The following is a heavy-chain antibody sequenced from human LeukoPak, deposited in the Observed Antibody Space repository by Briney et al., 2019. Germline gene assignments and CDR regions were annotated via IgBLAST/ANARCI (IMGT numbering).Heavy chain of an antibody. V-gene: IGHV4-34*01. CDR3: ARDGEWLDAFDI. Sequence: SETLSLTCAVYGGSFSGYYWSWIRQPLGKGLEWIGEINHSGSTNYNPSLKSRVTISVDTSKNQFSLKLSSVTAADTAVYYCARDGEWLDAFDIWGQGTMVTVSS. CDR2: INHSGST. J-gene: IGHJ3*02. CDR1: GGSFSGYY. D-gene: IGHD5-12*01.